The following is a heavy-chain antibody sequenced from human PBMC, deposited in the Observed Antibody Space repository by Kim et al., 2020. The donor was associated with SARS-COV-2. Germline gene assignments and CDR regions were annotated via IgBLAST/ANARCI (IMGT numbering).Heavy chain of an antibody. CDR1: GGTISSDGYY. D-gene: IGHD3-10*01. CDR3: ARAGGSGSYTWFDP. CDR2: IYYSGST. Sequence: SETLSLTCTVSGGTISSDGYYWSWIRQHPGKGLEWIGYIYYSGSTYYNPSLKSRVTISVATSNNQFSLKLSSVTAADTAVYYCARAGGSGSYTWFDPWGQGTPVTVSS. V-gene: IGHV4-31*03. J-gene: IGHJ5*02.